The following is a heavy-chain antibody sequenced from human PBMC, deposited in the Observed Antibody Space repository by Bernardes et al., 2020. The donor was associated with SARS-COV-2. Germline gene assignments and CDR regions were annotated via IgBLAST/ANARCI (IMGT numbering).Heavy chain of an antibody. CDR2: IYSSGTT. V-gene: IGHV4-39*01. CDR3: VGSSCGRDCYIGGLRSWDYGMDV. D-gene: IGHD2-21*02. Sequence: SETLSLTCTVSGASISSTNYYWGWIRQSPEKGLEWIGSIYSSGTTYKNPSLQSRVTKPVDTSMNQFSLRLTSVTAADTAVYYCVGSSCGRDCYIGGLRSWDYGMDVWGQGTTVTVSS. J-gene: IGHJ6*02. CDR1: GASISSTNYY.